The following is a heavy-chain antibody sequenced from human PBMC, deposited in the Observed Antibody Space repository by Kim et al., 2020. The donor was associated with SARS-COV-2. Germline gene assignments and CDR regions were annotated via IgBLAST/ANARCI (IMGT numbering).Heavy chain of an antibody. CDR2: MNPNSGNT. V-gene: IGHV1-8*01. J-gene: IGHJ6*02. CDR1: GYTFTSYY. D-gene: IGHD3-22*01. Sequence: ASVKVSCKASGYTFTSYYINWVRQATGQGLEWMGWMNPNSGNTGYAQKFQGRVTMTRNTSISTAYMELSSLRSEDTAVYYCVVDSSVPLSYYYGMDVWGQGTTVTVSS. CDR3: VVDSSVPLSYYYGMDV.